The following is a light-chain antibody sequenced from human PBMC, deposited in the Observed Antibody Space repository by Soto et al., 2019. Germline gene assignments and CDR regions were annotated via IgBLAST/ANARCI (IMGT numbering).Light chain of an antibody. CDR3: SSYTTSSTPVV. CDR1: SSDVGGYDY. Sequence: QSALTQPASVSGSPGQSITIYCTGTSSDVGGYDYVSWYQQHPGKAPKLMIYEVTNRPSGVSNRFSGSKSGNTASLTISGLQAEDEAHYYCSSYTTSSTPVVFGGGTKLTVL. CDR2: EVT. V-gene: IGLV2-14*01. J-gene: IGLJ2*01.